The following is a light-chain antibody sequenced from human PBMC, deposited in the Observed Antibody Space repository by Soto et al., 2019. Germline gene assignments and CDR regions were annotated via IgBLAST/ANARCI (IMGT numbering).Light chain of an antibody. V-gene: IGKV3-11*01. J-gene: IGKJ4*01. CDR3: QQRSNWPSLT. CDR2: DAS. CDR1: QSVGSY. Sequence: EIVLIQSPATLSLSPGERATLSCRASQSVGSYLAWYQHKPGQAPRLLISDASNRATGIPARFSGSGSETDFTLTISSLEPADSAVYYCQQRSNWPSLTFGGGTKVDIK.